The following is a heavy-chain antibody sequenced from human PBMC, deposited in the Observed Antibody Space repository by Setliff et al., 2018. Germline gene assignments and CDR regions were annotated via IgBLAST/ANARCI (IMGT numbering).Heavy chain of an antibody. D-gene: IGHD7-27*01. CDR3: ASTDWGWGYYFDY. CDR1: GGSISSGPYY. J-gene: IGHJ4*02. V-gene: IGHV4-61*02. CDR2: LYSSGST. Sequence: PSETLSLTCTVSGGSISSGPYYWNWFRQPAGKGLEWIGRLYSSGSTNHNPSLKSRVTISVDTSKNQFSLKLSSVTAADTAVYYCASTDWGWGYYFDYWGQGTLVTVSS.